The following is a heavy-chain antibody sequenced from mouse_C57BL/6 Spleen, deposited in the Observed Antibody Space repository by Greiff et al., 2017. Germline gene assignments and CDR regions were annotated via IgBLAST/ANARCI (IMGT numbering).Heavy chain of an antibody. D-gene: IGHD1-1*01. V-gene: IGHV1-53*01. Sequence: VQLQQPGTELVKPGASVKLSCKASGYTFTSYWMHWVKQRPGQGLEWIGNINPSNGGTNYNEKFKSKATLTVDKSSSTAYMQLGSLTSEDSAVYYCARRAVESYWYFDVWGTGTTVTVSS. CDR1: GYTFTSYW. J-gene: IGHJ1*03. CDR3: ARRAVESYWYFDV. CDR2: INPSNGGT.